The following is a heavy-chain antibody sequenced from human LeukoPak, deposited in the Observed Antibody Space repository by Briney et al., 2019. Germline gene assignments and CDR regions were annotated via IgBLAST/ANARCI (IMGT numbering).Heavy chain of an antibody. CDR1: GGSISSYY. Sequence: SETLSLTCTVSGGSISSYYWSWIRQPPGKGLEWIGYIYYSGSTNYNPSLKSRVTISVDTSKNQFSLKLSSVTAADTAVYYCARPKRNGNRRDAFDIWGQGTMVTVSS. CDR2: IYYSGST. J-gene: IGHJ3*02. CDR3: ARPKRNGNRRDAFDI. D-gene: IGHD1-1*01. V-gene: IGHV4-59*12.